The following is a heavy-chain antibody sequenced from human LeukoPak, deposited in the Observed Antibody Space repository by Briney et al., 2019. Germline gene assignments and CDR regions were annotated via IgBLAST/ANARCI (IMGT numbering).Heavy chain of an antibody. J-gene: IGHJ4*02. CDR1: GFTFSSYW. D-gene: IGHD1-1*01. Sequence: GGSLRLSCAASGFTFSSYWMSWVRQAPGKGLEWVANIKQDGSEKYYVDSVKGRFTISRDNAKNSLYLQMNSLRAEDTAVYYCARDGAATWIQHLYYFDYWGQGTLVTVSS. V-gene: IGHV3-7*01. CDR3: ARDGAATWIQHLYYFDY. CDR2: IKQDGSEK.